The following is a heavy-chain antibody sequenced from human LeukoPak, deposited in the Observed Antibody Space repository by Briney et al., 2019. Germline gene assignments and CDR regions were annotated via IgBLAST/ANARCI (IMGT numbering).Heavy chain of an antibody. CDR3: AASRRYYYDSSGVDALDI. V-gene: IGHV1-2*04. D-gene: IGHD3-22*01. J-gene: IGHJ3*02. CDR1: GYTFTSYY. Sequence: ASVKVSCKASGYTFTSYYMHWVRRAPGQGLEWMGWINPNSGGTNYAQKFQGWVTMTRDTSISTVYMELSRLRSDDTAVYYCAASRRYYYDSSGVDALDIWGQGTMVTVSS. CDR2: INPNSGGT.